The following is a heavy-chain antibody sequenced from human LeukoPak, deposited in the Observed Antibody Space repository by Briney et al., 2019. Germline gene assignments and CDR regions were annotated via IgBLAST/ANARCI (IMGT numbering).Heavy chain of an antibody. V-gene: IGHV3-48*04. Sequence: PGGSLRLSCAASGFTVSSNYMSWVRQAPGKGLEWVSYISSSSSTVYYADSVKGRFTISRDNAKNSLYLQMNSLRAEDTAVYYCAREPIYYYYMDVWGKGTTVTVSS. CDR2: ISSSSSTV. CDR3: AREPIYYYYMDV. J-gene: IGHJ6*03. D-gene: IGHD2-2*02. CDR1: GFTVSSNY.